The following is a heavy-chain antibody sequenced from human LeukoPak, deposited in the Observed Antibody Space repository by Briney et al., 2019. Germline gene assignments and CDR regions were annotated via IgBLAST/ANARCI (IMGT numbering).Heavy chain of an antibody. J-gene: IGHJ4*02. Sequence: SVKVSCKASGGTFSSYAISWVRQAPGQGLEWMGRIIPIFGIANYAQKFQGRVTITADKSTSTAYMELSSLRSEGTAVYYCATTYYYDSSGLYYWGQGTLVTVSS. CDR1: GGTFSSYA. D-gene: IGHD3-22*01. CDR2: IIPIFGIA. V-gene: IGHV1-69*04. CDR3: ATTYYYDSSGLYY.